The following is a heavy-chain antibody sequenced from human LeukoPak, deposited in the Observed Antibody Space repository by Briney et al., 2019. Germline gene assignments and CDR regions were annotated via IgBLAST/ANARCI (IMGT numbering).Heavy chain of an antibody. CDR1: GYTFTGYY. CDR2: INPNSGGT. V-gene: IGHV1-2*02. Sequence: ASVKVSCKASGYTFTGYYMHWVRQAPGQGLEWMGWINPNSGGTNYAQKFQGRVTMTRDTSISTAYMELSRLRSDDTAVYYCARSPSWEPGEFDYWGQGTLVTVSS. D-gene: IGHD1-26*01. CDR3: ARSPSWEPGEFDY. J-gene: IGHJ4*02.